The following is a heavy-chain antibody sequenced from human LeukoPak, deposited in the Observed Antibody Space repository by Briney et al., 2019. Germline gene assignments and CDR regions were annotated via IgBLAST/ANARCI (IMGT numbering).Heavy chain of an antibody. Sequence: GGSLRLSCAASGFTFSDAWMSWVRRAPGKGLEWVGRIKTKTDGGTTDYTAPVKGRFTISRDDSKNILYLQMKSLKTEDTAVYYCTTGGLPISENDYWGQGTLVTVSS. CDR3: TTGGLPISENDY. CDR1: GFTFSDAW. V-gene: IGHV3-15*05. CDR2: IKTKTDGGTT. J-gene: IGHJ4*02. D-gene: IGHD3-16*01.